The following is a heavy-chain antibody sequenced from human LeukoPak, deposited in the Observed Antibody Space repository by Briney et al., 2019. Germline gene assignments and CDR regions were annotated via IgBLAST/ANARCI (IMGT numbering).Heavy chain of an antibody. CDR1: GYTFKSFG. J-gene: IGHJ4*02. Sequence: GASVKVSCKASGYTFKSFGITWVRQAPGQGLEWMGWISGHDGSTKYAENFQGRISMTSDTSSTTVYMELRSLRSDDTALYFCAREGYFDGNEYPIPNLDFWGQGTLVTVSS. CDR3: AREGYFDGNEYPIPNLDF. V-gene: IGHV1-18*04. D-gene: IGHD3-9*01. CDR2: ISGHDGST.